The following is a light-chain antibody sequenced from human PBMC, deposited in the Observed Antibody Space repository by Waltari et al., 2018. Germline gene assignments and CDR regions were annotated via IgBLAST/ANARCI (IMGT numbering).Light chain of an antibody. CDR3: SSYSISRNYFV. J-gene: IGLJ1*01. Sequence: QSALTQPASVSGSPGQSITISCTGTTSDIGYYKYVSWYQQHPGKAPKLIMYDVSHRTSGVSGRFSGSKSGNTASLTISGLRAEDEADYHCSSYSISRNYFVVGTGTTVTVL. V-gene: IGLV2-14*03. CDR2: DVS. CDR1: TSDIGYYKY.